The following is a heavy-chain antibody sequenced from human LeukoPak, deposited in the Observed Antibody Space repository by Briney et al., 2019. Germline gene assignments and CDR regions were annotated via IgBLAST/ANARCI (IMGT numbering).Heavy chain of an antibody. D-gene: IGHD3-22*01. CDR2: ISSSGSTI. CDR3: ANRDSSGYGSVY. CDR1: GFTFSSYG. V-gene: IGHV3-48*01. Sequence: GGSLRLSCAASGFTFSSYGMSWVRQSPGKGLEWVSYISSSGSTIYYADSVKGRFTISRDNSKNTLYLQMNSLRAEDTAVYYCANRDSSGYGSVYWGQGTLVTVSS. J-gene: IGHJ4*02.